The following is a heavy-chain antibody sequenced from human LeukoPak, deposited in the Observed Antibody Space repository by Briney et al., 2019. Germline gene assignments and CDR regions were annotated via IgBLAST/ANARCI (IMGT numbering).Heavy chain of an antibody. CDR3: AIRYSGSYNDY. Sequence: GESLEISCQGSGYRFATYWIGWVRQVPGKGLEWMGIIYPVRYSPSIQGQVSISADKSISTAYLQWRSLKASDTAMYYCAIRYSGSYNDYWGQGTLVTGAS. J-gene: IGHJ4*02. CDR2: IYPV. D-gene: IGHD1-26*01. CDR1: GYRFATYW. V-gene: IGHV5-51*01.